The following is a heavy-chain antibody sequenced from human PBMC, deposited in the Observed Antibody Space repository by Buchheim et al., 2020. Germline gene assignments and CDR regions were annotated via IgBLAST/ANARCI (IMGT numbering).Heavy chain of an antibody. J-gene: IGHJ6*02. D-gene: IGHD3-10*01. Sequence: QVQLVESGGGVVQPGRSLRLSCAASGFTFSSYAMHWVRQAPGKGLEWVAVISYDGSNKYYADSVKGRFTISRDNSKNTLHLQMNSLRAEDTAVYYCARDVNRAMDVWGQGTT. V-gene: IGHV3-30*04. CDR1: GFTFSSYA. CDR2: ISYDGSNK. CDR3: ARDVNRAMDV.